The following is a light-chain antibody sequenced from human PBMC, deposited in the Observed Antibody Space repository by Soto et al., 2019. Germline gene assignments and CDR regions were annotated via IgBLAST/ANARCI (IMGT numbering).Light chain of an antibody. CDR1: QGINNW. CDR3: QQANSFPLT. Sequence: DIQMTQSPSSVSASVGDRVTITCRASQGINNWLAWYQQKPGKAPKLLIYTTSSLQSGVPSRFSGSGSGTDVTLTISSLQPEDSATYDCQQANSFPLTFGGGTKVEIK. CDR2: TTS. V-gene: IGKV1D-12*01. J-gene: IGKJ4*01.